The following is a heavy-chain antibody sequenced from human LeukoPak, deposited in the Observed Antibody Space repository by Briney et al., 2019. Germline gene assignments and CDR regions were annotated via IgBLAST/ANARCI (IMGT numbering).Heavy chain of an antibody. CDR3: ARDEGRGGDLGY. Sequence: ASVKVSCKASGYTFTVYYIHWVRQAPGQGLEWMGWIVPNNGETHYAQKFQGRVTMTRDTSISTAYMELSRLTSDDTAVYFCARDEGRGGDLGYWGQGTLVSVSS. D-gene: IGHD3-10*01. J-gene: IGHJ4*02. CDR1: GYTFTVYY. CDR2: IVPNNGET. V-gene: IGHV1-2*02.